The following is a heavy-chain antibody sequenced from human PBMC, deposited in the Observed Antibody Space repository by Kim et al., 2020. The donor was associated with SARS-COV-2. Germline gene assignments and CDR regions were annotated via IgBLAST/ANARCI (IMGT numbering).Heavy chain of an antibody. CDR3: ARNDDY. CDR2: IDADNGNT. CDR1: GYTFTSYA. Sequence: ASVKVSCKASGYTFTSYAFHWVRQAPGQRLEWMGWIDADNGNTKYSQKFQGRVTITRDTSTSTAYMELSSLRSEDTAVYYCARNDDYWGQGTLVTVSS. V-gene: IGHV1-3*01. J-gene: IGHJ4*02.